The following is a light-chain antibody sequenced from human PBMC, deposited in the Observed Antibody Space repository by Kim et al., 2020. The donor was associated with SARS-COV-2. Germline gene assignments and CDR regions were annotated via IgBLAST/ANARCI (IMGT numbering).Light chain of an antibody. J-gene: IGLJ2*01. V-gene: IGLV2-11*01. Sequence: QSALTQPRSVSGSPGQSVTISCTGTSSDVGGYDSVSWYQQHAGKAPKFIIYDVSQRPSGVPDRFSGSMSGNTASLTVSGLQAEDEADYYCSTYEDNHTVFGGGTQLTVL. CDR2: DVS. CDR3: STYEDNHTV. CDR1: SSDVGGYDS.